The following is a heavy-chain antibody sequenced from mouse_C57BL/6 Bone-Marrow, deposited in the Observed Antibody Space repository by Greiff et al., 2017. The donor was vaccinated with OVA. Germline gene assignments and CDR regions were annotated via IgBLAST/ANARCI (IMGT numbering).Heavy chain of an antibody. J-gene: IGHJ3*01. CDR2: IYPGGGST. CDR3: ARGSLYYYGSAFAY. Sequence: QVQLKESGAELVRPGTSVKMSCKASGYTFTNYWIGWAKQRPGHGLEWIGDIYPGGGSTNYNEKFKGKATLTADKSSSTAYMQLSSLTSEDSAISYCARGSLYYYGSAFAYRGQGTLVTVSA. CDR1: GYTFTNYW. V-gene: IGHV1-63*01. D-gene: IGHD1-1*01.